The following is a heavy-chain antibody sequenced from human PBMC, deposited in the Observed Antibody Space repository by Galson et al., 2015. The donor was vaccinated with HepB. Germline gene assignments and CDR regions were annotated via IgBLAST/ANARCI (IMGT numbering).Heavy chain of an antibody. J-gene: IGHJ6*02. CDR3: ARVQIMGGHYSRVNYGMDV. CDR1: GCIVTSYG. D-gene: IGHD3-22*01. Sequence: SVKVSCKASGCIVTSYGISWVRQAPGQGLEWMGWISAYNGNTNYAQKLQGRVTMTTDTSTSTAYMELRSLRSDDTAVYYCARVQIMGGHYSRVNYGMDVWGQGTTVTVSS. CDR2: ISAYNGNT. V-gene: IGHV1-18*01.